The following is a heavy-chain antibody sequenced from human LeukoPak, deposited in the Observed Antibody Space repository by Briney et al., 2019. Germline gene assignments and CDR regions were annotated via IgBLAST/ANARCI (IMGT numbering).Heavy chain of an antibody. V-gene: IGHV4-59*11. CDR3: AREFDYYDSSGYYTGNHYFDY. CDR1: GGSISSHY. J-gene: IGHJ4*02. CDR2: IYYSGST. D-gene: IGHD3-22*01. Sequence: SSETLSLTRTVSGGSISSHYWSWIRQPPGKGLEWIGYIYYSGSTNYNPSLKSRVTISVDTSKNQFSLKLSSVTAADTAVYYCAREFDYYDSSGYYTGNHYFDYWGQGTLVTVSS.